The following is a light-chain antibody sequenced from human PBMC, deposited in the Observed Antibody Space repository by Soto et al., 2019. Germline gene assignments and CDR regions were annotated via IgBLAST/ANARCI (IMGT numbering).Light chain of an antibody. V-gene: IGLV1-44*01. CDR1: SSNIGSNT. CDR2: NNN. J-gene: IGLJ7*01. Sequence: QSVLTQPPSASGTPGQRVSISCSGSSSNIGSNTVNWYQHLPGTAPKLLLYNNNQRPSGVPDRFSGSQSGTSASLAISGLQSEDEADYYCAAWDGSLIGHVFGAGTQLTVL. CDR3: AAWDGSLIGHV.